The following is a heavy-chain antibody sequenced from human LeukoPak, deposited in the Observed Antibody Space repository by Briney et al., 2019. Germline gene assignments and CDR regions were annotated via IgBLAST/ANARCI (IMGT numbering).Heavy chain of an antibody. J-gene: IGHJ5*02. CDR2: ISNDGGGT. CDR3: AKGNSGYFADL. V-gene: IGHV3-23*01. CDR1: GFIFDNYG. D-gene: IGHD3-22*01. Sequence: GGSLRLSCSASGFIFDNYGLMWVRQAPGKGLEWVSAISNDGGGTTYADFVKGRFIISRGNSKNTLSLQMNSLRPEDTALYYCAKGNSGYFADLWGQGTVVTVSS.